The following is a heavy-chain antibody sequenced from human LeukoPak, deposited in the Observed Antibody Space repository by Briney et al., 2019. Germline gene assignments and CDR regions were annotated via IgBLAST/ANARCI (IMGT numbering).Heavy chain of an antibody. J-gene: IGHJ4*02. Sequence: GESLKISCKGSGYSFTSYWIGWVRQMPGKGLEWMGIIYPGDSDTRYSPSFQGQVTISADKSISTAYLQWSSLKASDTAMYYCARTRNYDILTGYYMGSGKGGYFDYWGQGTLVTVSS. CDR3: ARTRNYDILTGYYMGSGKGGYFDY. CDR1: GYSFTSYW. CDR2: IYPGDSDT. D-gene: IGHD3-9*01. V-gene: IGHV5-51*01.